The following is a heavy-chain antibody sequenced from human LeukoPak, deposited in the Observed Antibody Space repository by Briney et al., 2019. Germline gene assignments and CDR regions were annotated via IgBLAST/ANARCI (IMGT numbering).Heavy chain of an antibody. D-gene: IGHD3-9*01. CDR1: GFAFGSYG. V-gene: IGHV3-30*03. CDR3: ARAYPEWRYYYFDY. CDR2: ISYDGSNK. J-gene: IGHJ4*02. Sequence: GGSLRLSCAASGFAFGSYGMSWVRQAPGKGLEWVAVISYDGSNKYYADSVKGRFTISRDNSKNTLYLQMNSLRAEDTAVYYCARAYPEWRYYYFDYWGQGTLVTVSS.